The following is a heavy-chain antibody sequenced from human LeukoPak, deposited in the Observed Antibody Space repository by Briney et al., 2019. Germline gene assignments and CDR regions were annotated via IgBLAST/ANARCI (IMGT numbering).Heavy chain of an antibody. Sequence: PSETLSLTCTVSGGSISSSSYYWGWIRQPPGKGLEWIGSIYYSGSTYYNPSLKSRVTISVDTSKNQFSLKLSSVTAADTAVYYCARGIAAADPSFGYWGQGTLVTVSS. CDR3: ARGIAAADPSFGY. CDR2: IYYSGST. D-gene: IGHD6-13*01. V-gene: IGHV4-39*07. CDR1: GGSISSSSYY. J-gene: IGHJ4*02.